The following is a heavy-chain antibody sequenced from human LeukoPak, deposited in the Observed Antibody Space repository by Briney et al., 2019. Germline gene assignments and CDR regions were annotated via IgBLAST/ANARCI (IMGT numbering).Heavy chain of an antibody. D-gene: IGHD6-19*01. CDR2: ISGSGGST. CDR3: AKGSYSSGWYNWFDP. J-gene: IGHJ5*02. CDR1: GFTFSSYA. Sequence: GGSLRLSCAASGFTFSSYAMSWVRQAPGKGLEWVSAISGSGGSTYYADSVKGRFTISRDNSKNTLYLQMNSLRAEDTAVYYCAKGSYSSGWYNWFDPWGQGTLVTVSS. V-gene: IGHV3-23*01.